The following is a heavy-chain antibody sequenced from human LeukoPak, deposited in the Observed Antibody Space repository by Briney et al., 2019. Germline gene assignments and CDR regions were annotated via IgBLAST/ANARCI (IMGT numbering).Heavy chain of an antibody. Sequence: SETLSLTCSVSGASIRTGGYYWSWIRQHPGKGIESIGYIYNSGNTYYSPSLKRRSIISGDTSKTQFSLRLRSVTAADTAVYYCARVVHEVGYYFDYWGQGTLVTVSS. CDR2: IYNSGNT. D-gene: IGHD1-26*01. J-gene: IGHJ4*02. CDR1: GASIRTGGYY. CDR3: ARVVHEVGYYFDY. V-gene: IGHV4-31*03.